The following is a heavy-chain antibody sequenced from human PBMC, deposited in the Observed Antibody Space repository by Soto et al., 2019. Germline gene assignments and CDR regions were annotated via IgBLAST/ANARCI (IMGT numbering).Heavy chain of an antibody. Sequence: QVQLQESGPGLMKPSQTLSLTCTVSGGSISSGDYYWSWIRQPPGKGLEWIGYIYYSGSTYYNPALQRRVTISVDTSKNQFSLKLSSVTAADPAVYYCARQHGYSGLSRFDPWGQGTLVTVSS. J-gene: IGHJ5*02. V-gene: IGHV4-30-4*01. CDR3: ARQHGYSGLSRFDP. CDR2: IYYSGST. CDR1: GGSISSGDYY. D-gene: IGHD5-12*01.